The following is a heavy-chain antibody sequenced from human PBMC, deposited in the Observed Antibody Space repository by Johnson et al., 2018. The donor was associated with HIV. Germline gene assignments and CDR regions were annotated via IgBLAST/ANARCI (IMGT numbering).Heavy chain of an antibody. J-gene: IGHJ3*02. CDR1: GFTFSSYA. CDR3: ARDESSRLQLTGNDAFDI. Sequence: VQLVESGGGVVQPGRSLRLSCAASGFTFSSYAMHCVRQAPGKGLEWVAVISYDGSNKYYADSVKGRFTISRDNSKNTLYLQMNSLRAEDTAVYYCARDESSRLQLTGNDAFDIWGQGTMVTVSS. D-gene: IGHD6-13*01. V-gene: IGHV3-30*04. CDR2: ISYDGSNK.